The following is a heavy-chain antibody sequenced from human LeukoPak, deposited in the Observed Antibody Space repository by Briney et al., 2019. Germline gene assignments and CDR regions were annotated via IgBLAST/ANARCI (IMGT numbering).Heavy chain of an antibody. V-gene: IGHV4-59*01. CDR3: ARQSISGSSLSYFDY. CDR1: GGSISSYY. CDR2: IYDSGST. Sequence: SETLSLTCTVSGGSISSYYWSWIRQPPGKGLEWIGNIYDSGSTNYNPSLKSRVTISVDTSKNQCSLELSSVTAADTAVYYCARQSISGSSLSYFDYWGQGALVNVSS. D-gene: IGHD3-22*01. J-gene: IGHJ4*02.